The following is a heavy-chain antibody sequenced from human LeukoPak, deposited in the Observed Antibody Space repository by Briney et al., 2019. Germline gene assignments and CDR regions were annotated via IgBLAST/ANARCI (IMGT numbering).Heavy chain of an antibody. CDR2: ISSSSSYI. Sequence: GGSLRLSCAASGFTFSSYSMNCVRQAPGKGLEWVSSISSSSSYIYYADSVKGRFTISRDNSKNTLYLQMNSLRAEDKAVYYCARVEVVTAFDIWGQGTMVTVSS. V-gene: IGHV3-21*04. CDR1: GFTFSSYS. J-gene: IGHJ3*02. D-gene: IGHD2-21*02. CDR3: ARVEVVTAFDI.